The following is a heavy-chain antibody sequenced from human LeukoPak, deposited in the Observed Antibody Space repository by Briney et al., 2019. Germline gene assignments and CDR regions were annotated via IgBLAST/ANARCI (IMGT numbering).Heavy chain of an antibody. Sequence: PSETLSLTCTVSGGSISSYYWSWIRQPPGKGLEWIGYIYYSGSTNYNPSLKSRVTISVDTSKNQFSLKLSSVTAADTAVYYCARALGSSSSSAFDIWGQGTMVTVSS. CDR1: GGSISSYY. J-gene: IGHJ3*02. V-gene: IGHV4-59*01. CDR2: IYYSGST. D-gene: IGHD6-6*01. CDR3: ARALGSSSSSAFDI.